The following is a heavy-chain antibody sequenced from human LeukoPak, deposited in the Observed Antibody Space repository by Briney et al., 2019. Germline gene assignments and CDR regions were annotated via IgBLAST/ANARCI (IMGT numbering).Heavy chain of an antibody. D-gene: IGHD1-26*01. V-gene: IGHV3-33*01. CDR1: GLTFSGYG. CDR3: ARRQSGTYSIDY. Sequence: GGSLRLSCAASGLTFSGYGMHWVRQAPGKGLEWVALIWSDGSDKYYADSVKGRFTISRDNSKNTLYLQMNSLRAEDTAVYHCARRQSGTYSIDYWGQGTLVTVSS. CDR2: IWSDGSDK. J-gene: IGHJ4*02.